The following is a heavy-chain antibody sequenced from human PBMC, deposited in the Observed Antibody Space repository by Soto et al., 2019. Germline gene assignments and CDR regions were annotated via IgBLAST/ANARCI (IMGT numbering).Heavy chain of an antibody. J-gene: IGHJ6*03. CDR1: GFTVSSNY. D-gene: IGHD6-13*01. Sequence: GGSLRLSCAASGFTVSSNYMSWVRQAPGKGLEWVSLIQSGGSTYYAGSVKGRFTISRDNSKNTLFLQMNSLRAEDTAVYYCAKDTSSSPYYMDVWGKGTTVTVSS. V-gene: IGHV3-66*01. CDR2: IQSGGST. CDR3: AKDTSSSPYYMDV.